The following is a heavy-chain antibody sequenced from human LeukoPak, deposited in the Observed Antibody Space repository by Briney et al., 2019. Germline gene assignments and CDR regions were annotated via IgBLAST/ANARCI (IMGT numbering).Heavy chain of an antibody. V-gene: IGHV3-7*01. D-gene: IGHD6-13*01. CDR2: IKYDGSER. CDR1: GFTISDYW. CDR3: VRDIAAAGLFFDY. J-gene: IGHJ4*02. Sequence: PGGSLRLSCAASGFTISDYWMSWVRQAPGRGLEWVANIKYDGSERYYVDSVKGRFTISRDTATNSVYLYMNSLRADDTAVYYCVRDIAAAGLFFDYWGQGTLVTVSS.